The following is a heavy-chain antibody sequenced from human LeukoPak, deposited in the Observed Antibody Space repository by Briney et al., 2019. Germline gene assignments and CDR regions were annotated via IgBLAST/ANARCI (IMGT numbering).Heavy chain of an antibody. CDR3: AKDLISYYDSSCAYWYFDL. CDR1: GFTFSSYA. J-gene: IGHJ2*01. V-gene: IGHV3-23*01. D-gene: IGHD3-22*01. Sequence: GGSLRLSCAASGFTFSSYAMSWVRQAPGKGLEWVSAISGSGGSTYYADSVKGRFTISRDNSKNTLYLQMNSLRAEDTAVYYCAKDLISYYDSSCAYWYFDLWGRGTLVTVSS. CDR2: ISGSGGST.